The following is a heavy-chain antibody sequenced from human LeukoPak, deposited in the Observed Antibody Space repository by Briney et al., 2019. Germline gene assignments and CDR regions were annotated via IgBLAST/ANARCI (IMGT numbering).Heavy chain of an antibody. CDR2: INTDGSTI. V-gene: IGHV3-74*03. Sequence: GGSLRLSCAPSGFTFSSYWMHWIRQAPGKGLEWVSRINTDGSTITYADSVKGRFTISRDDARNTLYLQMNSLRDEDTVVYYCARAGSYRFDYWGQGTLVTVSS. J-gene: IGHJ4*02. CDR1: GFTFSSYW. D-gene: IGHD3-16*02. CDR3: ARAGSYRFDY.